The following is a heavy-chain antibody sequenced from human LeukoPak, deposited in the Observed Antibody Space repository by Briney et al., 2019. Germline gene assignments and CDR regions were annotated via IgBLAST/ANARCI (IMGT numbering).Heavy chain of an antibody. D-gene: IGHD3-10*01. J-gene: IGHJ6*02. CDR3: ARHPYYGSGSEYYYGMDV. Sequence: PSETLSLTCTVSGGSISSYYWCWIRQPPGKGLEWIGYIYNSGSTNYNPSLKSRVTISVDTSKNQFSLKLSSVTAADTAVYYCARHPYYGSGSEYYYGMDVWGQGTTVTVSS. V-gene: IGHV4-59*08. CDR2: IYNSGST. CDR1: GGSISSYY.